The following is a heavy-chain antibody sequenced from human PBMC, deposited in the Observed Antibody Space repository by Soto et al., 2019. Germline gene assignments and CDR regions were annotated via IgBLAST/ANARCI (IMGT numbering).Heavy chain of an antibody. J-gene: IGHJ6*02. Sequence: ASVKVSCKASGYTFTGYYMHWVRQAPGQGLEWMGWVNPNSGGTNYAQKFQGWVTMTRDTSISTAYMELSRLRSDDTAVYYCARDQDSSGWPYYYYYYGMDVWGQGTTVTVSS. CDR2: VNPNSGGT. D-gene: IGHD6-19*01. CDR3: ARDQDSSGWPYYYYYYGMDV. V-gene: IGHV1-2*04. CDR1: GYTFTGYY.